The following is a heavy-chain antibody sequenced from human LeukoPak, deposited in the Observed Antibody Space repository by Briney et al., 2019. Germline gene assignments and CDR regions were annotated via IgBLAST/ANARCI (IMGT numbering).Heavy chain of an antibody. J-gene: IGHJ4*02. CDR2: ISAYNGNT. V-gene: IGHV1-18*01. CDR1: GYTFTSYG. D-gene: IGHD5-12*01. Sequence: ASVKVSCKASGYTFTSYGISWVRQAPGQGLEWMGWISAYNGNTNYAQKLQGRVTMTTDTSTSTAYMELRSLRSDDTAVYYCAISGYSGYENGGVDYWGQGTLVTVSS. CDR3: AISGYSGYENGGVDY.